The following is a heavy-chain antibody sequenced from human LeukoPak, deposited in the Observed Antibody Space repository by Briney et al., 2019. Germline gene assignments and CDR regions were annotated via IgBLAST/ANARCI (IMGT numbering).Heavy chain of an antibody. CDR1: GLTFSSYA. V-gene: IGHV3-23*01. CDR2: ISGSGDST. Sequence: GGSLRLSCAASGLTFSSYAMSWVRQAPGKGLECVSAISGSGDSTYYADSVKGRFTISRDNSKNTLYLQMNSLRAEDTAVYYCAKTMDTAMAKGYYGMDVWGQGTTVTVSS. D-gene: IGHD5-18*01. CDR3: AKTMDTAMAKGYYGMDV. J-gene: IGHJ6*02.